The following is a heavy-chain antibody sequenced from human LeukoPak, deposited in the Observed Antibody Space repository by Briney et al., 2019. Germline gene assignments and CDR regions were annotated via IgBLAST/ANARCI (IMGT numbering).Heavy chain of an antibody. V-gene: IGHV3-30*02. CDR2: IRYDGSNK. Sequence: GGSLRLSCAASGFTFSSYGMHWVRQAPGKGLEWVAFIRYDGSNKYYADSVKGRFTISRDNAKNSLYLQMNSLRAEDTAVYYCAREGGYYDSSGIFDYWGQGTLVTVSS. CDR1: GFTFSSYG. CDR3: AREGGYYDSSGIFDY. D-gene: IGHD3-22*01. J-gene: IGHJ4*02.